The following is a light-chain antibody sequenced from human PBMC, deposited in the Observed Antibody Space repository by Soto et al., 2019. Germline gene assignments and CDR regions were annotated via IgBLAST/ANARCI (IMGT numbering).Light chain of an antibody. CDR1: QSVSNNY. CDR2: GAS. J-gene: IGKJ1*01. V-gene: IGKV3-20*01. CDR3: QQYGSSGT. Sequence: VWTQYTSTLSLSPGERAXXXXRASQSVSNNYLAWYQQKPGQAPRLLIYGASNRATGIPDRFSGSGSGTDFTLTISRLEPEDFAVYYCQQYGSSGTFGQGTKVDI.